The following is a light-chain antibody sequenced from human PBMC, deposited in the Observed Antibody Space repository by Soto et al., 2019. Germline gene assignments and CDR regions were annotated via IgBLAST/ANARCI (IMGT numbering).Light chain of an antibody. Sequence: DIQMTQSPSTLSASVGDRVTSSCLASQSISDWLAWHQQKPGKPPKVLIYGASNLQSGVPPRFSGSGSGTDFTLAISSLQPEDSATYYCLQDINYPWTFGQGTKVDIK. CDR3: LQDINYPWT. J-gene: IGKJ1*01. CDR1: QSISDW. CDR2: GAS. V-gene: IGKV1-5*01.